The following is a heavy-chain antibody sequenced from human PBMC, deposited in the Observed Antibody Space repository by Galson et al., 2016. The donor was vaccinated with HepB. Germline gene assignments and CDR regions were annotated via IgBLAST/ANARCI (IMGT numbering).Heavy chain of an antibody. CDR3: AKDAIGMVIGWLDP. D-gene: IGHD3-3*01. CDR2: ISSSSTTI. J-gene: IGHJ5*02. Sequence: SLRLSCAASGFAFNTYNMNWVRQAPGKGLGWISYISSSSTTIYYADSVKGRFTISRDNAKNSLFLQMNSLRADDTALYYCAKDAIGMVIGWLDPWGQGTLV. V-gene: IGHV3-48*01. CDR1: GFAFNTYN.